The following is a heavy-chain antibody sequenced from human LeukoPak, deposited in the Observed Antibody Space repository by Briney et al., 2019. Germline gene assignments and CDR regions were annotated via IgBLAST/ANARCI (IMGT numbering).Heavy chain of an antibody. J-gene: IGHJ4*02. CDR3: ARVYSSSWYKVFDY. V-gene: IGHV3-53*01. D-gene: IGHD6-13*01. CDR2: IYSGGTT. CDR1: GFTVSSNY. Sequence: PGGSLRLSCAASGFTVSSNYMSWVRQDPGMGLEWVSVIYSGGTTYYADSVKGRFTISRDNSKNTLYLQTSSLRAEDTAVYFCARVYSSSWYKVFDYWGQGTLVTVSS.